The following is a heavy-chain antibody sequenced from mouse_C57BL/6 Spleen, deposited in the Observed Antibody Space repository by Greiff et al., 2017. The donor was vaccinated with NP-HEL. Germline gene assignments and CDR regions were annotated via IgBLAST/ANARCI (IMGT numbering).Heavy chain of an antibody. J-gene: IGHJ2*01. V-gene: IGHV1-64*01. CDR3: ARGLRDY. Sequence: QVQLQQPGAELVKPGASVKLSCTASGYTFTSYWMHWVKQRPGQGLEWIGMIHPNSGGTNYNAKFQSKATLTVDKSSSTAYMQLSSLTSEDSAVYYCARGLRDYWGQGTTLTVSS. CDR2: IHPNSGGT. D-gene: IGHD1-1*01. CDR1: GYTFTSYW.